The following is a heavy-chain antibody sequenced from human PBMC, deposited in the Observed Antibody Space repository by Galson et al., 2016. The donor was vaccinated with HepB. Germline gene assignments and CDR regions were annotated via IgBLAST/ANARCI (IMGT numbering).Heavy chain of an antibody. J-gene: IGHJ4*02. CDR2: NIPVPALA. CDR1: GETFTKYT. Sequence: SVKDSCKASGETFTKYTIHWVRQAPGQGLVWMGRNIPVPALAEPAQKFRGRVTISADKSTDTVNMEMSSLTSDDTAVDFCARVKWKENNFDSWGQGTLVTVSS. CDR3: ARVKWKENNFDS. V-gene: IGHV1-69*02. D-gene: IGHD1-26*01.